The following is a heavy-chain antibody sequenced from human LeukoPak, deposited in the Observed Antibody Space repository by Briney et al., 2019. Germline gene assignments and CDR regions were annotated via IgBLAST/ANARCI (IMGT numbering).Heavy chain of an antibody. V-gene: IGHV5-51*01. CDR1: GYRFTSYW. CDR3: ARGERFDY. D-gene: IGHD1-1*01. Sequence: GESLQISCQGSGYRFTSYWIGWVRQLPGKGLEWMGIIYPGASDTRYSPSFQGQVTISADKSISTAYLQWSSLKASDTAMYYCARGERFDYWGQGTLVTVSS. CDR2: IYPGASDT. J-gene: IGHJ4*02.